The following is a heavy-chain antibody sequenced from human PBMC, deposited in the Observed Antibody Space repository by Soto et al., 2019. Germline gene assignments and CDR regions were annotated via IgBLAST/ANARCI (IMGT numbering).Heavy chain of an antibody. V-gene: IGHV1-8*01. D-gene: IGHD5-18*01. Sequence: VKVSCKASGYTFTSYDINWVRQATGQGLEWMGWMNPNSGNTGYAQKFQGRVTMTRNTSISTAYMELSSLRSEDTAVYYCARGYSYGYRRCMDVWGQGTTVTVSS. J-gene: IGHJ6*02. CDR2: MNPNSGNT. CDR1: GYTFTSYD. CDR3: ARGYSYGYRRCMDV.